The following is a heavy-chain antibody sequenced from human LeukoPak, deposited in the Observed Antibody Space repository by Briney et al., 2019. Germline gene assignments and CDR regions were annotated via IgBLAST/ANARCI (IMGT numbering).Heavy chain of an antibody. CDR1: GYTLTELS. Sequence: ASVKVSCKFSGYTLTELSMHWVRQAPGKGLEGMGGFDPEDGETIYAQKFQGRVTMTEDTSTDTAYMELSSLRSEDTAVYYCATGGLERPVYYYGMDVWGKGTTVTVSS. CDR2: FDPEDGET. J-gene: IGHJ6*04. CDR3: ATGGLERPVYYYGMDV. D-gene: IGHD1-1*01. V-gene: IGHV1-24*01.